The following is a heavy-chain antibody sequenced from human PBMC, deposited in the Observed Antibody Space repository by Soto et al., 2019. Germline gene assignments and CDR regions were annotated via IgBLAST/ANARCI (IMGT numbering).Heavy chain of an antibody. CDR2: IRSNADGGTI. J-gene: IGHJ3*01. CDR1: GLTFSNAW. D-gene: IGHD3-22*01. V-gene: IGHV3-15*01. CDR3: AFNYDSLIVRAFDA. Sequence: WGSLRLSCSASGLTFSNAWMHWVRQGSGKGLEWVGRIRSNADGGTIAYAAPVKGRFIISRDDSKNTLFLQMSSLKSEDKAVYYCAFNYDSLIVRAFDAWGQGTMVTVSS.